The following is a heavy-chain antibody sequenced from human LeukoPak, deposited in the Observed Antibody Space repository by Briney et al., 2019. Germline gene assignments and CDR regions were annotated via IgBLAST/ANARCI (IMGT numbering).Heavy chain of an antibody. V-gene: IGHV4-59*08. J-gene: IGHJ6*02. CDR1: GGSISGYY. Sequence: SETLSLTCTVSGGSISGYYWSWIRQPPGKGLEWIGYIYYSGSTNYNPSLKSRVTISVDTSKNQFSLKLSSVTAADTAVYYCARQPPRTYYYYGMDVWGQGTTVTVSS. CDR3: ARQPPRTYYYYGMDV. CDR2: IYYSGST.